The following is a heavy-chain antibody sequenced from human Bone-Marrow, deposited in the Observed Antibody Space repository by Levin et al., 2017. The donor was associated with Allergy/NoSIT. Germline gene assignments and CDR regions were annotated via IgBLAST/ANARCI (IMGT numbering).Heavy chain of an antibody. CDR3: TRLDEGLDY. D-gene: IGHD3-9*01. Sequence: GGSLRLSCAASGFTFSGSAMHWVRQASGKGLEWVGRIRNKANSYATAYAASVKGRFTISRDDSKNTAYLQMNSLKTGDTAVYYCTRLDEGLDYWGQGTLVTVSS. CDR2: IRNKANSYAT. V-gene: IGHV3-73*01. J-gene: IGHJ4*02. CDR1: GFTFSGSA.